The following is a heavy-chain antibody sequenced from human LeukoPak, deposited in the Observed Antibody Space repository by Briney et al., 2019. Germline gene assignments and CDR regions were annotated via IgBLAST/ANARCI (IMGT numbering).Heavy chain of an antibody. D-gene: IGHD2-21*01. V-gene: IGHV4-34*01. Sequence: PSETLPLTCAVYGGSFSGYYWSWIRQPPGKGLEWIGEINHSGSTNYNPSLKSRVTISVDTSKNQFSLKLSSVTAADTAIHYCARHFRLVVENWFDPWGQGTLVTVSS. J-gene: IGHJ5*02. CDR2: INHSGST. CDR1: GGSFSGYY. CDR3: ARHFRLVVENWFDP.